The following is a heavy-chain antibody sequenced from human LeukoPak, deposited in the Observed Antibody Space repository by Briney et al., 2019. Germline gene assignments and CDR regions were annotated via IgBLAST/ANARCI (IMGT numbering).Heavy chain of an antibody. CDR3: ARHMIYNWNYGPDDAFDI. J-gene: IGHJ3*02. CDR1: GYSFPSYW. D-gene: IGHD1-7*01. V-gene: IGHV5-51*01. CDR2: IYPSDSDT. Sequence: PGESPKISCKGSGYSFPSYWIGWVRQTPGKGPEWMGIIYPSDSDTRYSPSFQGQVTISADKSTTTAYLQWSSLKASDTGMYYCARHMIYNWNYGPDDAFDIWGQGTMVTVSS.